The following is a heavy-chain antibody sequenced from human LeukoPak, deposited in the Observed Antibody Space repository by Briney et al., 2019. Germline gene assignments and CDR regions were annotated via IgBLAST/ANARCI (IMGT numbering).Heavy chain of an antibody. CDR3: ARVGQQLVPRHYYYYMDV. Sequence: ASVKVSCKASGYTFTGYYMHWVRQAPGQGLEWMGWINPNSGGTNHAQKFQGRVTMTRDTSISTAYMELSRLRSDDTAVYYCARVGQQLVPRHYYYYMDVWGKGTTVTVSS. V-gene: IGHV1-2*02. J-gene: IGHJ6*03. CDR2: INPNSGGT. D-gene: IGHD6-6*01. CDR1: GYTFTGYY.